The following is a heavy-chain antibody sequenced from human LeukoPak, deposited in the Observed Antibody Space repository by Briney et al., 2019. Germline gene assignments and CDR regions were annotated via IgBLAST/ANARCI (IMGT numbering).Heavy chain of an antibody. V-gene: IGHV4-59*01. CDR1: GGSISSYY. CDR3: ARDRYYYDSSGYNNWFDP. Sequence: SETLSLTCTVSGGSISSYYWSWIRQPPGKGLEWIGYIYYSGSTNYNPSLKSRVTISVDTSKNQFSLKLSSVTAADTAVYYCARDRYYYDSSGYNNWFDPWGQGTLVTVSS. D-gene: IGHD3-22*01. J-gene: IGHJ5*02. CDR2: IYYSGST.